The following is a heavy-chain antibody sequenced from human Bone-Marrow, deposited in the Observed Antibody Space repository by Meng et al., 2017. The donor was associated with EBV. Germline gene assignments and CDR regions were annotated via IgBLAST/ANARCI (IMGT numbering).Heavy chain of an antibody. Sequence: QVQLVQSGAEVKKPGSSVMGSCKTSGGTFRSDAISWVRQAPGQGLVWMGGLIPMTGVAHYAQKFQDRVSIIADESTSTHYLELSSLRSEDTAIYFCASESGRGFTPDYWGQGTLVTVSS. CDR3: ASESGRGFTPDY. D-gene: IGHD3-10*01. J-gene: IGHJ4*02. CDR2: LIPMTGVA. CDR1: GGTFRSDA. V-gene: IGHV1-69*01.